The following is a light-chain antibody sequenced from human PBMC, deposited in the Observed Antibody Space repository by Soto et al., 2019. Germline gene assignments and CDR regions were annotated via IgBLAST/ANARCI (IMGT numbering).Light chain of an antibody. CDR2: DAS. Sequence: EIVLSQSPATLSLSPGERATLSCRASQSVSISLAWYQQKPGQAPRLLIYDASNRATGVPARFSGSGPGTDFTLTVSSLEPEDFALYYCQQRSNWPPEITFGQGTRLEIK. CDR3: QQRSNWPPEIT. J-gene: IGKJ5*01. V-gene: IGKV3D-11*02. CDR1: QSVSIS.